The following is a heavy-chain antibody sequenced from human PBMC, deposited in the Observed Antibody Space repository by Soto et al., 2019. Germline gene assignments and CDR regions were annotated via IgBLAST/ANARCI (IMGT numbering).Heavy chain of an antibody. CDR3: ARDVTVGATYSGSYYYAMDV. Sequence: QVQLVDSGGGVVQPGTSLRLSCAASGFTFSSYGMHWVRRAPGKGLEWVALISNDGSKERYAASVRGHFTVSRDNSKDTLYLQMNNLRVDDSAVYYCARDVTVGATYSGSYYYAMDVWGLGTTVIVSS. CDR1: GFTFSSYG. D-gene: IGHD1-26*01. CDR2: ISNDGSKE. V-gene: IGHV3-33*05. J-gene: IGHJ6*02.